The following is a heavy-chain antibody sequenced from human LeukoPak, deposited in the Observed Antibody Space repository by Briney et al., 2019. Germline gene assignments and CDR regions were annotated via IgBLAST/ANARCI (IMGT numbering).Heavy chain of an antibody. J-gene: IGHJ5*02. CDR3: ARGLSTNWFDP. Sequence: PGGSLRLSCAASGFTFSTYAMSWVRQAPGKGLEWVSGISDSGGTTYYADSVKGRFTISRDNAKNALNLQMNSLRAEDTAVYYCARGLSTNWFDPWGQGTLVTVSS. CDR1: GFTFSTYA. CDR2: ISDSGGTT. V-gene: IGHV3-23*01.